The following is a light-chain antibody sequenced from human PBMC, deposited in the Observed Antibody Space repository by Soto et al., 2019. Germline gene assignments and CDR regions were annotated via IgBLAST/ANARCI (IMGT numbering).Light chain of an antibody. CDR1: QDISNY. Sequence: IQFTAFPSALDDMPGDTVTISCQASQDISNYLNWYQQKPGKAPKLLIYDASNLETGVPSRFSGSGSGTEFTLTISSLQPDDFATYYCQQYNSYLEGFGQGTKVEI. V-gene: IGKV1-33*01. CDR3: QQYNSYLEG. CDR2: DAS. J-gene: IGKJ1*01.